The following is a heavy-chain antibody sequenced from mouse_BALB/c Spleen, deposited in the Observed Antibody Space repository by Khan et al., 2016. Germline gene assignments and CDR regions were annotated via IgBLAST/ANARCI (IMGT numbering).Heavy chain of an antibody. CDR2: IWSGGST. Sequence: QVQLKESGPGLVQPSQSLSITCTVSGFSLTSYGVHWVRQSPGKGLEWLGVIWSGGSTDYNAAFISRLSISKDNSKSKVFFKMNSLQANDTAIYYCASLYYGSTLYYAMDYWGQGTSVTVSS. J-gene: IGHJ4*01. D-gene: IGHD1-1*01. CDR3: ASLYYGSTLYYAMDY. CDR1: GFSLTSYG. V-gene: IGHV2-2*02.